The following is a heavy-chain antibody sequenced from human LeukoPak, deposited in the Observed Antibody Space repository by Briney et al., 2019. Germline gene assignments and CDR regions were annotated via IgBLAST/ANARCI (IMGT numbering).Heavy chain of an antibody. J-gene: IGHJ4*02. CDR1: GFTFNNYA. CDR3: AYDFDY. CDR2: ISGSVNNT. V-gene: IGHV3-23*01. Sequence: PGGSLRLSCAASGFTFNNYAISWVRQAPGKGLEWVSTISGSVNNTYYEDSVKGRFTISRDKSKNTLYLQMTSLSAEDTAVYYSAYDFDYWGQGTLVTVSS.